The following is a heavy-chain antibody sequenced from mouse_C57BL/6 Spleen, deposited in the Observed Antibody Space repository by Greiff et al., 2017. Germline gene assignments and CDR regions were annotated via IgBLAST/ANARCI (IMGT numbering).Heavy chain of an antibody. J-gene: IGHJ4*01. D-gene: IGHD1-1*01. CDR3: AATVVAMDY. CDR1: GYTFTSYW. CDR2: IDPSDSYT. Sequence: QVQLQHPGAELVMPGASVKLSCKASGYTFTSYWMHWVKQRPGQGLEWIGEIDPSDSYTNYNQKFKGKSTLTVDKSSSTAYMQLSSLTSEDSAVYYCAATVVAMDYWGQGTSVTVSS. V-gene: IGHV1-69*01.